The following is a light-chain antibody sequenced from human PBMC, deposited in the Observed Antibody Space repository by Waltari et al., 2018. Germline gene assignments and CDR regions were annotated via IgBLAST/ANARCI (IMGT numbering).Light chain of an antibody. CDR3: GTWDSSLSGAV. J-gene: IGLJ7*01. Sequence: QPVLPQPPSVSAAPGQRVTISCSGGRSNIGNIYVSWYRQFPGTAPKLLIYEDTGRPSGIAGRFSGSKSGTSATLDITGLQAGDEADYYCGTWDSSLSGAVFGGGTHLTVL. CDR1: RSNIGNIY. V-gene: IGLV1-51*02. CDR2: EDT.